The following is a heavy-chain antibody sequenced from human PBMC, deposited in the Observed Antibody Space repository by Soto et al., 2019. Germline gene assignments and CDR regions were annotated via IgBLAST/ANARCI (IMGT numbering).Heavy chain of an antibody. Sequence: SETLSLTCTASGGSISSGDYYWTWIRHPPGKGLEWIGYIYYSGSTYYNPSLKSRVTISVDTSKNQFSLKLSSVTAADTAVYYCARELGDPGKYYYGMDVWGQGTTVTVSS. CDR3: ARELGDPGKYYYGMDV. CDR1: GGSISSGDYY. J-gene: IGHJ6*01. V-gene: IGHV4-30-4*01. CDR2: IYYSGST. D-gene: IGHD3-16*01.